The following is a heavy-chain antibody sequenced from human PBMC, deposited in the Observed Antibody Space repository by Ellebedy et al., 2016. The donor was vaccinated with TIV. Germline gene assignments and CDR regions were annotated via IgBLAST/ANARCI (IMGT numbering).Heavy chain of an antibody. CDR3: AKGHPFYI. CDR2: ISDSGERT. V-gene: IGHV3-23*01. D-gene: IGHD2/OR15-2a*01. Sequence: PGGSLRLSCGASGFTFGSYAMSWVRQAPGKGLEWVSAISDSGERTFYADSVKSRFTISRDNSKNTLYLQMNSLRVDDTAVYFCAKGHPFYIWGQGALVTVSS. CDR1: GFTFGSYA. J-gene: IGHJ4*02.